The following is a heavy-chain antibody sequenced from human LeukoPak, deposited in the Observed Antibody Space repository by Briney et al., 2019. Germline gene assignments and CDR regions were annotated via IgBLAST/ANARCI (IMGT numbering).Heavy chain of an antibody. V-gene: IGHV3-48*01. CDR1: GFTFSSYS. D-gene: IGHD2-2*01. CDR3: ARDLAPADIVVVPAAMPLYYDSSGYPGY. CDR2: ISSSSSTI. J-gene: IGHJ4*02. Sequence: GGSLRLSCAASGFTFSSYSMNWVRQAPGKGLEWVSYISSSSSTIYYADSVKGRFTISRDNAKNSLYLQMNSLRAEDTAVYYCARDLAPADIVVVPAAMPLYYDSSGYPGYWGQGTLVTVSS.